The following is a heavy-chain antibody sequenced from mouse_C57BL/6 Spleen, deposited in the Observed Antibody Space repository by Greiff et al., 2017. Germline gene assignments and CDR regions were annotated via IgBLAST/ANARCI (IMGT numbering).Heavy chain of an antibody. V-gene: IGHV1-80*01. CDR3: ARSDSNYGGNWYFDV. CDR2: IYPGDGDT. Sequence: VKLMESGAELVKPGASVKISCKASGYAFSSYWMNWVKQRPGKGLEWIGQIYPGDGDTNYNGKFKGKATLTADKSSSTAYMQLSSLTSEDSAVYFCARSDSNYGGNWYFDVWGTGTTVTVSS. J-gene: IGHJ1*03. CDR1: GYAFSSYW. D-gene: IGHD2-5*01.